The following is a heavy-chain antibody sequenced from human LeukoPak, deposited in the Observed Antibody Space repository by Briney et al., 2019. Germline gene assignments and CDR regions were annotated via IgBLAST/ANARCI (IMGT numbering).Heavy chain of an antibody. CDR2: MNPNSGNT. CDR3: ARGRRGRILDY. V-gene: IGHV1-8*03. J-gene: IGHJ4*02. D-gene: IGHD2-15*01. CDR1: GYTFTSYD. Sequence: ASVKVSCKASGYTFTSYDINWVRQATGQRLEWMGWMNPNSGNTGYAQKFQGRVTITRNTSISTAYVELSSLRSEDTAVYYCARGRRGRILDYWGQGTLVTVSS.